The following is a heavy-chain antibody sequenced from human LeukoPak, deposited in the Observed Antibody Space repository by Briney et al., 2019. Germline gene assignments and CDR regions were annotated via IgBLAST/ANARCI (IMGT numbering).Heavy chain of an antibody. Sequence: GGSLRLSCAASGFTFSSYWMSWVRQAPGKGLEWVANIKQDGSEKYYVDSVKGRFTISRDNAKNSLYLQMNSLRAEDTAVYYCARVLRDDYNLAFDYWGQGTLVTVSS. CDR3: ARVLRDDYNLAFDY. J-gene: IGHJ4*02. V-gene: IGHV3-7*01. CDR2: IKQDGSEK. D-gene: IGHD5-24*01. CDR1: GFTFSSYW.